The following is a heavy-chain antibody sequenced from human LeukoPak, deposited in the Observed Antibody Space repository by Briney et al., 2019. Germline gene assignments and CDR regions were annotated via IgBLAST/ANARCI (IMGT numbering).Heavy chain of an antibody. CDR2: INTNTGNP. J-gene: IGHJ6*02. D-gene: IGHD3-10*01. V-gene: IGHV7-4-1*02. CDR1: GYTFTSYA. CDR3: ARDPQLRNYYYYGMDV. Sequence: ASVKVSCKASGYTFTSYAMIWVRQAPGQGLEWMGWINTNTGNPTYAQGFTGRFVFSLDTSVSTAYLQISSLKAEDTAVYYCARDPQLRNYYYYGMDVWGQGTTVTVSS.